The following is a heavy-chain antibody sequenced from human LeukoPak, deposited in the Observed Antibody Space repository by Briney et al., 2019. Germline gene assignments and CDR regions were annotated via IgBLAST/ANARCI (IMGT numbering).Heavy chain of an antibody. CDR1: GFTFSSYW. J-gene: IGHJ4*02. Sequence: PGGSLRLSCAASGFTFSSYWMSWVRQAPGKGLEWVANIKQDGSEKYYVDSVKGRFTTSRDNSKNTLYLQMNSLRAGDTAVYYCAKGSRAFIPTATDYWGQGTLVTVSS. CDR3: AKGSRAFIPTATDY. CDR2: IKQDGSEK. D-gene: IGHD4-17*01. V-gene: IGHV3-7*03.